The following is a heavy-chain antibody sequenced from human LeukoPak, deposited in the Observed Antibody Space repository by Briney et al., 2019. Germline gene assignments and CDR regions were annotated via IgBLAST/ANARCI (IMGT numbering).Heavy chain of an antibody. CDR2: ISGSGGST. V-gene: IGHV3-23*01. CDR1: GVTFSSYA. CDR3: AKAGYYDSSGYSDY. J-gene: IGHJ4*02. D-gene: IGHD3-22*01. Sequence: GGSLRLSCAASGVTFSSYAMSWVRQAPGKGREGGSAISGSGGSTYYADSVKGRFTISRDNSKNTLYLQMNSLRAEDTAVYYCAKAGYYDSSGYSDYWGQGTLVTVSS.